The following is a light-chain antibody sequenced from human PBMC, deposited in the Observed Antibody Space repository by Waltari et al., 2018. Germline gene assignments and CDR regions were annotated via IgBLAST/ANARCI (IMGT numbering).Light chain of an antibody. V-gene: IGKV1-5*03. CDR3: QQYNDYPLT. CDR1: QRIYGR. CDR2: MAS. J-gene: IGKJ4*01. Sequence: DIQMTQSPSTLSASIGDRVTITCRASQRIYGRLAWYQQKPGKVPKLLIYMASNLQGGVPSRFRCRGSGTEFTLTISSLQPDDSATYYCQQYNDYPLTFGGGTKVEI.